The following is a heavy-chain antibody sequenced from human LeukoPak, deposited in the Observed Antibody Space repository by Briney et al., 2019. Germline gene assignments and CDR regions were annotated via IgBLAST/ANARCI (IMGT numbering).Heavy chain of an antibody. CDR2: ISGSGGST. CDR1: GFTFSSYA. J-gene: IGHJ5*02. CDR3: AKDPLDSSSWYPNWFDP. D-gene: IGHD6-13*01. V-gene: IGHV3-23*01. Sequence: PGGSLRLSCAASGFTFSSYAMSWVGQAPGKGLEWVSVISGSGGSTYYADSVKGRFTISRDISKNTLYLQMNSLRAEDTAVYYCAKDPLDSSSWYPNWFDPWGQGTLVTVSS.